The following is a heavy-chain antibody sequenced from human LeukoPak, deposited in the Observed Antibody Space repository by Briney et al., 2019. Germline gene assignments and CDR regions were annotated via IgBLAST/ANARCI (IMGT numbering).Heavy chain of an antibody. D-gene: IGHD3-22*01. V-gene: IGHV3-33*01. Sequence: GRSLRLSCAASGFTFRSYDMHWVRQAPGKGLEWVAVVWYDESNKYYVDSVKGRFTISRDNSKNTLYLRMNSLRVEDTALYYCAREDSSGAFDIWGQGTMVTVSS. J-gene: IGHJ3*02. CDR3: AREDSSGAFDI. CDR2: VWYDESNK. CDR1: GFTFRSYD.